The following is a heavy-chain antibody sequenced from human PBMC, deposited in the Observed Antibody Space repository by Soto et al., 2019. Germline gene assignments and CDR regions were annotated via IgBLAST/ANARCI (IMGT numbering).Heavy chain of an antibody. D-gene: IGHD2-21*01. CDR1: GGTFSSYA. CDR3: TGNKSIPDYYYYGMDV. CDR2: IIPIFGTA. Sequence: QVQLVQSGAEVKKPGSSVKVSCKASGGTFSSYAISWVRQAPGQGLEWMGGIIPIFGTANYAQKFQGRVTITAAVSTSKAYMELCSLRCEVTAVYSCTGNKSIPDYYYYGMDVWGQGTTVTVSS. V-gene: IGHV1-69*01. J-gene: IGHJ6*02.